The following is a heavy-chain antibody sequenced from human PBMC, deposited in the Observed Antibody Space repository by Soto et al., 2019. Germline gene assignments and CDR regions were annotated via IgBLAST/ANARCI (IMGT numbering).Heavy chain of an antibody. Sequence: QVQLQESGPGLVKPSETLSLTCTXXXXSITXXXXXXXXXXSGKGLHWIGYVYYSGGTNYNPSLKSRVTMSVNTSKNQFSLNLRSGPAADTAVYYCAIVNDWKSSTFDIWCQGTMVSVSS. V-gene: IGHV4-59*11. CDR3: AIVNDWKSSTFDI. D-gene: IGHD2-21*01. J-gene: IGHJ3*02. CDR1: XXSITXXX. CDR2: VYYSGGT.